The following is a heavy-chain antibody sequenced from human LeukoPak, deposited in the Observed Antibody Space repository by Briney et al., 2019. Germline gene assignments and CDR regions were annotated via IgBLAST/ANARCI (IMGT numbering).Heavy chain of an antibody. J-gene: IGHJ4*02. CDR1: GGSTSSSSNY. D-gene: IGHD2/OR15-2a*01. Sequence: SQTLSLTCTLSGGSTSSSSNYWGWRRDPPGKGLEWVGAIFYSGATYYNPPLTRVVTISVDTPQNTCSLKLIPVTPADTAVYHCATQILLCHYDWGQGTPVTVSS. V-gene: IGHV4-39*01. CDR2: IFYSGAT. CDR3: ATQILLCHYD.